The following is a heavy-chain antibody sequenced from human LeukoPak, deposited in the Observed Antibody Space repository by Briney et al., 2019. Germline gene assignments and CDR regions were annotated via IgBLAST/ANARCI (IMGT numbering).Heavy chain of an antibody. D-gene: IGHD1-7*01. CDR2: ISSSSDYI. CDR3: ARGLSGTRFDY. J-gene: IGHJ4*02. CDR1: GFTFSSYS. Sequence: GGSLRLSRAASGFTFSSYSMNWVRQAPGKGLEWVSFISSSSDYIYYADSVKGRFTISRDNAKNSLYLQMNSLRAEDTAVYYCARGLSGTRFDYWGQGTLVTVSS. V-gene: IGHV3-21*04.